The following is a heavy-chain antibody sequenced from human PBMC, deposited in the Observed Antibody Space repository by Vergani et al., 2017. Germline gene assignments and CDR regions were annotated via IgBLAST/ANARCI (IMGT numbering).Heavy chain of an antibody. CDR3: VKDAGSYENFFDS. Sequence: DVQLLESGGGQVQPGGSLRLSCVASGLTFRGYAMTWVRQIPGKAPEWVSAINGRGSNSYYADSVKGRFTISRDNSRDTLYLQMNSLRPEDTATYYCVKDAGSYENFFDSWGQGTLVTVSS. CDR2: INGRGSNS. V-gene: IGHV3-23*01. CDR1: GLTFRGYA. D-gene: IGHD1-26*01. J-gene: IGHJ4*02.